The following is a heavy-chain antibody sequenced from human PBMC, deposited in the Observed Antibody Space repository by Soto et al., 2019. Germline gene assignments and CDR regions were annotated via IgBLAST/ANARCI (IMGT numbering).Heavy chain of an antibody. CDR3: ARDLAAGDL. V-gene: IGHV1-46*01. Sequence: ASVKVSCKASGYTFINYYIHWVRQAPGQGLEWMAIINPMGGSTNYAQEFQGRITLTSDTSTSTVYMELSSLRFEDTALFYCARDLAAGDLWGQGTLVTVSS. CDR2: INPMGGST. CDR1: GYTFINYY. J-gene: IGHJ5*02. D-gene: IGHD6-13*01.